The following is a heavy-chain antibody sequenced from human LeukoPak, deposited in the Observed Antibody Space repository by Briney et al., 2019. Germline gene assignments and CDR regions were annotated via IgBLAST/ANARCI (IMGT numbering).Heavy chain of an antibody. Sequence: GGSLRLSCAAAGFTFSSYGMHWARQAPGKGLEWVAVIWDDGSSKYYGDSVKGRFTISRDNSKNTLYLQMNSLRAEDTAVYYCAKPTRGSGSFLIDFWGQGTLVTVSS. V-gene: IGHV3-33*06. CDR1: GFTFSSYG. J-gene: IGHJ4*02. D-gene: IGHD1-26*01. CDR2: IWDDGSSK. CDR3: AKPTRGSGSFLIDF.